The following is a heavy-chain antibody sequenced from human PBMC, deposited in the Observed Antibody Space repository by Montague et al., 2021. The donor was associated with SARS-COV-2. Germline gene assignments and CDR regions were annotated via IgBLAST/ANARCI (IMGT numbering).Heavy chain of an antibody. CDR1: GASISNPTYS. CDR3: ARHGLRGYSGFDPGRH. J-gene: IGHJ4*02. Sequence: TLSLTCTVSGASISNPTYSWGWIRQPAGKELEWIGRMFTSGSTTYNPSLKSRVTISVDTSKNQFSLRLNSVTAADTARYFCARHGLRGYSGFDPGRHWGRGILVIVSS. D-gene: IGHD5-12*01. CDR2: MFTSGST. V-gene: IGHV4-61*02.